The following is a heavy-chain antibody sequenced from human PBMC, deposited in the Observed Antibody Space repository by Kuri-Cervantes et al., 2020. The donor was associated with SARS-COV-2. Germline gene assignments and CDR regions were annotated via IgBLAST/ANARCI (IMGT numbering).Heavy chain of an antibody. CDR3: ARDINPVGALDY. J-gene: IGHJ4*02. Sequence: SETLSLTCAVSGYSISSGYYWGWIRQPPGKGLEWIGSIYHSGSTYYNPSLKSRVTISVDTSKNQFSLKLSPVTAADTAVYYCARDINPVGALDYWGQGTLVTVSS. CDR2: IYHSGST. V-gene: IGHV4-38-2*02. CDR1: GYSISSGYY. D-gene: IGHD1-26*01.